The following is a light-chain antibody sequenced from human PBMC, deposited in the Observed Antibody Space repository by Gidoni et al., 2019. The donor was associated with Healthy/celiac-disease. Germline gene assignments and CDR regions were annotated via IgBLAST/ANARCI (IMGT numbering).Light chain of an antibody. Sequence: GSPGQSVTISCTGTSSDVGGYNYVYWYQQHPGKAPKLMIYEVSKRPSGVPDRFSGSKSGNTDSLTVSGLQAEDEADYYCSSYAGSNIVVFGGGTKLTVL. CDR3: SSYAGSNIVV. CDR1: SSDVGGYNY. J-gene: IGLJ2*01. CDR2: EVS. V-gene: IGLV2-8*01.